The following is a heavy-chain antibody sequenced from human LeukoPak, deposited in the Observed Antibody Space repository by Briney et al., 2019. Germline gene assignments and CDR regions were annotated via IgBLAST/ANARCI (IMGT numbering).Heavy chain of an antibody. CDR3: ARVFLGAWRWEPYYFDY. V-gene: IGHV4-38-2*02. Sequence: PSETLSLTCTVSGYSISSGYYWGWIRQPPGKGLEWIGSIYHSGSTYYNPSLKSRVTISVDTSKNQFSLKLSSVTAADTAVYYCARVFLGAWRWEPYYFDYWGQGTLVTVSS. CDR2: IYHSGST. CDR1: GYSISSGYY. D-gene: IGHD1-26*01. J-gene: IGHJ4*02.